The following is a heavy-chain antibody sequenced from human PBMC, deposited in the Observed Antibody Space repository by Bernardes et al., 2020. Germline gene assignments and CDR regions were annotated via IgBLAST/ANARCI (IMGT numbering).Heavy chain of an antibody. V-gene: IGHV1-18*01. J-gene: IGHJ4*02. CDR3: ARDYSRSDPPWDY. D-gene: IGHD6-13*01. CDR1: GYTFTSYA. Sequence: ASVKVSCMASGYTFTSYAISWVRQAPGQGLEWMGWISAYSGNTMYAQKLQGRVTMTTDTSTSTAYMELRSLRSDDTAVYYCARDYSRSDPPWDYWGQGTLVTVSS. CDR2: ISAYSGNT.